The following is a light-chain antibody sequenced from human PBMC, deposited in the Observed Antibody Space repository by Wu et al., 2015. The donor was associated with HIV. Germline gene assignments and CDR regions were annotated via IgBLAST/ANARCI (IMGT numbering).Light chain of an antibody. Sequence: EIVMTQSPATLSVSPGQRVTLSCRASQTIANKLAWYQQRPGQGPRLLIYETSTRATGIPARFSGRGPGTEFTLTISDMQSEDFAVYYCQQYKNWPPFTFGQGTRL. J-gene: IGKJ5*01. CDR1: QTIANK. CDR2: ETS. CDR3: QQYKNWPPFT. V-gene: IGKV3-15*01.